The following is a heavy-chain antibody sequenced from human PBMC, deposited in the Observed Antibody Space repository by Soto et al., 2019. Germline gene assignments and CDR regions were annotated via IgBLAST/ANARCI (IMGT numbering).Heavy chain of an antibody. D-gene: IGHD6-13*01. CDR1: GGSIIAYY. CDR3: ARVRGTAGKRYFDY. Sequence: ETLSLTCTVSGGSIIAYYWNWMRQPPGKGLQWIGYTYYSGSTTYNPSLKSRVTISVDSSKNQFSLKLDSVTPADTAVYYCARVRGTAGKRYFDYWGPGTLGTVSS. CDR2: TYYSGST. V-gene: IGHV4-59*01. J-gene: IGHJ4*02.